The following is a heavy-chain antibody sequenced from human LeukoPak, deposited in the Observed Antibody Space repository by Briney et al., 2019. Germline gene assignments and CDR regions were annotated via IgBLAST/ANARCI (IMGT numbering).Heavy chain of an antibody. J-gene: IGHJ3*02. CDR1: GGSISSGGYY. D-gene: IGHD2-2*01. CDR3: ARGHLNVVVPAAHAFDI. V-gene: IGHV4-31*03. CDR2: IYYSGST. Sequence: SETLSLTCTVSGGSISSGGYYWSWIRQHPGKGLEWIGYIYYSGSTYYNPSLKSRVTISVDTSKNQFSLKLSSVTAADTAVYYCARGHLNVVVPAAHAFDIWGQGTMVTISS.